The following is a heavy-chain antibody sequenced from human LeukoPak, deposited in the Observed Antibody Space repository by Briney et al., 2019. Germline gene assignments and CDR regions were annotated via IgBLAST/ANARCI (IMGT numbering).Heavy chain of an antibody. D-gene: IGHD7-27*01. CDR2: TSGTGGTT. J-gene: IGHJ4*02. V-gene: IGHV3-23*01. CDR3: ARVESGYFDY. Sequence: GGSLRLSCAASGFTFSNYAMSWVRQAPGKGLEWVSTTSGTGGTTYYADALKGRFTISRDNSKSTLYLQMNSLRAEDTAVYYCARVESGYFDYWGQGTLVTVSS. CDR1: GFTFSNYA.